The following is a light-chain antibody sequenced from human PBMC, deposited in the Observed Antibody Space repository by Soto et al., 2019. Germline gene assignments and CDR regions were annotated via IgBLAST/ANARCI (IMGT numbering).Light chain of an antibody. V-gene: IGKV3-15*01. CDR2: GVS. Sequence: EIVMTQSPATLSVFPGDRATLSCRASQSVDSDLAWYQQKPGQAPRLLIYGVSTRATGIPDRFSGSGSGTEFTLTISRLQSEDFAVYYCQQYSNSRTFGQGTKVDIK. J-gene: IGKJ1*01. CDR1: QSVDSD. CDR3: QQYSNSRT.